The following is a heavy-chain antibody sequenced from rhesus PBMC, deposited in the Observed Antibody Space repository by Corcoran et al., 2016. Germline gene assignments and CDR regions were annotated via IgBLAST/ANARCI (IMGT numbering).Heavy chain of an antibody. J-gene: IGHJ5-2*02. CDR3: ARDKEGSLDL. CDR1: GGPLSGYW. CDR2: VSTSGTN. Sequence: QVQLQESCPGLVKPPETLSPTCAASGGPLSGYWWGLFHSPPGKGLEWIGLVSTSGTNYLHPSLKSRVTLAVDTSKNQVFLKLSPVTVADTAVYYCARDKEGSLDLWGRGVLVTVSS. V-gene: IGHV4S14*01.